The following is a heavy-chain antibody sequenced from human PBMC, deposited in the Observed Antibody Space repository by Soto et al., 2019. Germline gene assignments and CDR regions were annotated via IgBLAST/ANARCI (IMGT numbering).Heavy chain of an antibody. CDR2: INHSGST. J-gene: IGHJ5*02. Sequence: SETLSLTCAVYGGSFSAYYWSWIRQPPGKGLEWIGEINHSGSTNYNPSLKSRATISVDTSKNQFSLKLSSVTAADTAVYFCAREGGVGSTNSRTLDPSGPATLVTVSS. CDR1: GGSFSAYY. CDR3: AREGGVGSTNSRTLDP. D-gene: IGHD1-26*01. V-gene: IGHV4-34*01.